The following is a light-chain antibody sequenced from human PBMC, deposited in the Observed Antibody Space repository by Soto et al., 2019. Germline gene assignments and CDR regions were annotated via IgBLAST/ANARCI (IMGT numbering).Light chain of an antibody. CDR3: QPYGTSPGT. J-gene: IGKJ1*01. Sequence: EIVLTQSPGTLSLSPGERATLSCRASQSVSSTYLAWYQQKPGQAPRLLIYGASSRATGIPDRFSGSGSGTDFTLTSSRLEPEDFAVYYCQPYGTSPGTFGQGTKVESK. CDR2: GAS. V-gene: IGKV3-20*01. CDR1: QSVSSTY.